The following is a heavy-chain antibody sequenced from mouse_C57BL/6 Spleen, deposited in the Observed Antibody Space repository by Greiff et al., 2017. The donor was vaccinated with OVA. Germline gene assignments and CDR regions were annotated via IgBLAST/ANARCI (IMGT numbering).Heavy chain of an antibody. CDR3: ANYGSGWYCDV. V-gene: IGHV2-2*01. CDR2: IWSGGST. J-gene: IGHJ1*03. CDR1: GFSLTSYG. Sequence: VKLQESGPGLVQPSQSLSITCTVSGFSLTSYGVHWVSQSPGKGLEWLGVIWSGGSTYYKAAFISRLIISNDNSKSQVFFKMNSLQAYDTSIYYCANYGSGWYCDVWGTGTTVTVSS. D-gene: IGHD1-1*01.